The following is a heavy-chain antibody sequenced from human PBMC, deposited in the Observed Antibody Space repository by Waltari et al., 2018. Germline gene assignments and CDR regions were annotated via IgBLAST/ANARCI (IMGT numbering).Heavy chain of an antibody. CDR3: ARRPGKGIAALDY. Sequence: QVQLQESGPGLVKPSQTLSLTCTVSDGSISSGSYYWSWIRQPAGKGLEWIGRIYTSGSTNYNPSLKSRVTISVDTSKNQFSLKLSSVTAADTAVYYCARRPGKGIAALDYRGQGTLVTVSS. D-gene: IGHD6-13*01. CDR2: IYTSGST. CDR1: DGSISSGSYY. V-gene: IGHV4-61*02. J-gene: IGHJ4*02.